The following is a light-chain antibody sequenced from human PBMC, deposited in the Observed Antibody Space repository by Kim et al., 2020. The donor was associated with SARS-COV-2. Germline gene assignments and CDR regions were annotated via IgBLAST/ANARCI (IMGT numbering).Light chain of an antibody. CDR2: NTS. J-gene: IGLJ2*01. V-gene: IGLV2-14*03. CDR1: RDDSGGHNY. Sequence: QSDLTQPASVSASPGQSITISCTGIRDDSGGHNYVSWYQQHPDKAPKVIIYNTSRRPSGIPNRFSGSKSDNTASLTISGVQSEDEAEYYCASLQSHFGVFGGGTQLTVL. CDR3: ASLQSHFGV.